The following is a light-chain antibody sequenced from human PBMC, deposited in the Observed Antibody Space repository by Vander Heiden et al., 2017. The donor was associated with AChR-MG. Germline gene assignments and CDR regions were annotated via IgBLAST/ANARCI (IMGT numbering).Light chain of an antibody. CDR2: ELN. Sequence: QSALTQPPSASGSPGQSVTISCTGTSSDIGTYNYISWYQQHPGKAPKLMIYELNKRPSGVPDRFSGSKSGNTASLTVSGLQPEDEADYHCSSYAGNNNVVFGGGTKLTVL. CDR3: SSYAGNNNVV. CDR1: SSDIGTYNY. J-gene: IGLJ3*02. V-gene: IGLV2-8*01.